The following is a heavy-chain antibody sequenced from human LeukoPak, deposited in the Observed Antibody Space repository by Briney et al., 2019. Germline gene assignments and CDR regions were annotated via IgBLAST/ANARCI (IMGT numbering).Heavy chain of an antibody. Sequence: SETLSLTCTASGGSISSYYWIWIRQPPGKGLEWIGYIYYSGSTNYNPSLKSRVTISVDTSKNQFSLKLRSVTAADTAVYYCARGSAGRLDNWGQGTLVSVSS. V-gene: IGHV4-59*01. D-gene: IGHD6-13*01. CDR2: IYYSGST. CDR3: ARGSAGRLDN. J-gene: IGHJ4*02. CDR1: GGSISSYY.